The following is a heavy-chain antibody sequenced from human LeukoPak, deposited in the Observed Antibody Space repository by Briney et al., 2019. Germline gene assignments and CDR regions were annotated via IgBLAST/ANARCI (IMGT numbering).Heavy chain of an antibody. D-gene: IGHD4-23*01. CDR3: ASSYAGDSHY. Sequence: GGSLRLSCAASGFTFSNYWMTWVRQAPGKGLEWVANINQDGSEKYYVDSLKGRCTIFRDNAKNSLCLQMNSLRAEDTAVYYYASSYAGDSHYWDQGTLVTVSP. V-gene: IGHV3-7*01. CDR1: GFTFSNYW. CDR2: INQDGSEK. J-gene: IGHJ4*02.